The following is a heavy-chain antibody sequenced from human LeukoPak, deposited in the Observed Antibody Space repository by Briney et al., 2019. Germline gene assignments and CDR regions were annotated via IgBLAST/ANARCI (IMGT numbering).Heavy chain of an antibody. CDR3: SRYRGDSDAFDM. CDR2: IRSKANNYAT. CDR1: GFTLSESA. J-gene: IGHJ3*02. D-gene: IGHD3-16*01. V-gene: IGHV3-73*01. Sequence: PGGSLRLSCAASGFTLSESAIHWVRQASGKGLEWVGRIRSKANNYATAYAASVKGRFTISRDESKKTTYLQMNSLRTEDSAVYYCSRYRGDSDAFDMWGQGTMVTVSS.